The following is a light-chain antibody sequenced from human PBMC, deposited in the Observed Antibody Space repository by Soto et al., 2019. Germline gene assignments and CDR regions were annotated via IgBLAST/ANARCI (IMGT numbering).Light chain of an antibody. CDR3: CSHAGTYTDV. J-gene: IGLJ1*01. CDR1: SSDVGGYNY. V-gene: IGLV2-11*01. CDR2: DVT. Sequence: QSALTQPRSVSGSPGQSLTISCTGTSSDVGGYNYVSWYQQYPGQVPKLMIYDVTKRPSGVPDRFSGSKSGNTASLTISGLQAEEEADYYCCSHAGTYTDVFGTGTKLTVL.